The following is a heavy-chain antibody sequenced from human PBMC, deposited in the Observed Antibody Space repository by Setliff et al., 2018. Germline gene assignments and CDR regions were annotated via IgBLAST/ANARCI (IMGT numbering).Heavy chain of an antibody. CDR1: GFTFSTYR. CDR3: ARGGVFGSSYFDL. V-gene: IGHV3-33*08. J-gene: IGHJ2*01. CDR2: IWDDGVKK. Sequence: PGGSLRLSCAASGFTFSTYRMHWVRQAPGKGLEWVAVIWDDGVKKYHADSVKGRFTISRDNSKSTVYLQMNSLRAEDTAVYYCARGGVFGSSYFDLWGRGTLVTVSS. D-gene: IGHD3-10*01.